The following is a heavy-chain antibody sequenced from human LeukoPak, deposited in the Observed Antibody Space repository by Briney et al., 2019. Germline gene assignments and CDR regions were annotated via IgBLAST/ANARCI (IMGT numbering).Heavy chain of an antibody. CDR3: AKEQVVTMVPGVVYCFDY. Sequence: GGSLRLSCAASGFTFSSYPMRWVRQAPGKGLEWVSAISGSGGSTYYADSVKGRFTISRDNSKNTLYLQMNSLRAEDTAVYYCAKEQVVTMVPGVVYCFDYWGQGTLVTVSS. D-gene: IGHD3-10*01. V-gene: IGHV3-23*01. CDR1: GFTFSSYP. J-gene: IGHJ4*02. CDR2: ISGSGGST.